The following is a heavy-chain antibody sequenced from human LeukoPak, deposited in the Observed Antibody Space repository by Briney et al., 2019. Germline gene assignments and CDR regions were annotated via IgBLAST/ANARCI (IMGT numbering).Heavy chain of an antibody. J-gene: IGHJ6*03. CDR3: ARAKGEMATIQYYYYYYMDV. V-gene: IGHV1-18*01. D-gene: IGHD5-24*01. CDR2: ISAYNGNT. Sequence: ASVKVSCKASGYTFTSYGISWVRQAPGQGLEWMGWISAYNGNTNYAQKLQSRVTMTTDTSTSTAYMELRSLRSDDTAVYYCARAKGEMATIQYYYYYYMDVWGKGTTVTVSS. CDR1: GYTFTSYG.